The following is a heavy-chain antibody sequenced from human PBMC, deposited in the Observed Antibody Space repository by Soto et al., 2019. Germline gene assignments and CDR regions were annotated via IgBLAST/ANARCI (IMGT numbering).Heavy chain of an antibody. CDR3: AREAWLGAFDI. CDR1: GFTFSSYS. CDR2: ISSSSSYI. D-gene: IGHD6-19*01. J-gene: IGHJ3*02. Sequence: EVQLVESGGGLVKPGGSLRLSCAASGFTFSSYSMNWVRQAPGKGLEWVSSISSSSSYIYYADSVKGRFTISRDNAKKSLYLQMNSLRAEDTAVYYCAREAWLGAFDIWGQGTMVTVSS. V-gene: IGHV3-21*01.